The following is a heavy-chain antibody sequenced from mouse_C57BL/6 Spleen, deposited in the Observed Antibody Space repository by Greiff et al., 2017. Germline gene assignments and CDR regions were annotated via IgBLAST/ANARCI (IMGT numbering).Heavy chain of an antibody. CDR2: INPSSGYT. CDR3: ANYDGSSYVPFAY. D-gene: IGHD1-1*01. CDR1: GYTFTSYW. Sequence: QVQLQQSGAELAKPGASVKLSCKASGYTFTSYWMHWVKQRPGQGLEWIGYINPSSGYTKYNQKFKDKATVTADKSSSTAYMQLSSLTYEDSAVYYCANYDGSSYVPFAYWGQGTLVTVSA. V-gene: IGHV1-7*01. J-gene: IGHJ3*01.